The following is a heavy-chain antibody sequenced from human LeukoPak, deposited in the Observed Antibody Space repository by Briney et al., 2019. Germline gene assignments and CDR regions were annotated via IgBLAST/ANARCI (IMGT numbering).Heavy chain of an antibody. Sequence: GGSLRLSCAASGFTFSSYGMHWVRQAPGKGLEWVAVISYDGSNKYYADSVKGRFTISRDNSKNTLYLQMNSLRAEDTAVYYCAKDGLGVVIWGGPYYYYGMDVWGQGTTVTVSS. D-gene: IGHD3-3*01. CDR1: GFTFSSYG. CDR3: AKDGLGVVIWGGPYYYYGMDV. J-gene: IGHJ6*02. CDR2: ISYDGSNK. V-gene: IGHV3-30*18.